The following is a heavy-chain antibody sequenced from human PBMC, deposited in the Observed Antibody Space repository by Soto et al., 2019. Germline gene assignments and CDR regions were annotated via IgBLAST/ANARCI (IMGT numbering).Heavy chain of an antibody. J-gene: IGHJ4*02. CDR2: FRSKSNSYGT. D-gene: IGHD4-17*01. Sequence: EVQLVESGGGLVQPGGPLKLSWEVSGFTFSGSAMHWVGQASGKGLEWVGRFRSKSNSYGTAYAASVKGRFTISRDDSKNTAYLQMNSLKTEDTAVYYCTRGYGDYVRDYWGQGTLVTVSS. CDR3: TRGYGDYVRDY. V-gene: IGHV3-73*01. CDR1: GFTFSGSA.